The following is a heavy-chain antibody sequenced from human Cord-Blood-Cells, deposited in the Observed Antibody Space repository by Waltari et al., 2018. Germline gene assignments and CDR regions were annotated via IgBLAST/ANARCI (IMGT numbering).Heavy chain of an antibody. V-gene: IGHV1-69*02. CDR1: GGTFSSYT. CDR3: AKQNCDYDAFDI. CDR2: VIPCLGLA. J-gene: IGHJ3*02. Sequence: QVQLVKSGAEVKKPGSSVKVSCKASGGTFSSYTISWVRQAPGQGLEWMGRVIPCLGLANHGQKFQGSVTITAEKPTRHAYLDLSSLRAEDTAVYYCAKQNCDYDAFDIWGQGTMVTVSS. D-gene: IGHD4-17*01.